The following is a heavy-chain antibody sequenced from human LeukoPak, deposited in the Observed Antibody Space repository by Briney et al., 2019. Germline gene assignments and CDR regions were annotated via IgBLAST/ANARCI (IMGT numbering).Heavy chain of an antibody. Sequence: GGSLRLSCAASGFTFSGYAMSWVRQAPGKGLEWVSAISGSGGSTYYADSEKGRFTISRDNSKNTLYLQMNSLRAEDTAVYYCAKGVRFADYYYMDVWGKGTTVTVSS. D-gene: IGHD3-3*01. V-gene: IGHV3-23*01. CDR1: GFTFSGYA. CDR2: ISGSGGST. CDR3: AKGVRFADYYYMDV. J-gene: IGHJ6*03.